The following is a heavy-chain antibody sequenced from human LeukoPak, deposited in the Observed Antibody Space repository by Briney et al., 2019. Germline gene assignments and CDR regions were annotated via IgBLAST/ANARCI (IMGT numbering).Heavy chain of an antibody. V-gene: IGHV3-48*01. CDR1: GFTFSSYS. J-gene: IGHJ6*03. CDR3: AKERVDFWSGYRKHNYYYYMDV. CDR2: ISSSSSTI. D-gene: IGHD3-3*01. Sequence: GGSLRLSCAASGFTFSSYSMNWVRQAPGKGLEWVSYISSSSSTIYYADSVKGRFTISRDNAKNSLYLQMNGLRAEDAAVYYCAKERVDFWSGYRKHNYYYYMDVWGKGTTVTVSS.